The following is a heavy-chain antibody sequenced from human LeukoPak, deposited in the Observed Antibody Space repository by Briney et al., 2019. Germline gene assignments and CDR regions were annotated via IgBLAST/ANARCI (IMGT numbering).Heavy chain of an antibody. CDR1: GFTFSSSC. Sequence: PGGSLRLSCAASGFTFSSSCMNWVRQAPGKGLEWVANIKQDGSEKYYVDSVKGRFTISRDNAKNSLYLQMNTLRAEDTAVYYGASLDYWGQGTLVTVSS. CDR3: ASLDY. CDR2: IKQDGSEK. J-gene: IGHJ4*02. V-gene: IGHV3-7*01.